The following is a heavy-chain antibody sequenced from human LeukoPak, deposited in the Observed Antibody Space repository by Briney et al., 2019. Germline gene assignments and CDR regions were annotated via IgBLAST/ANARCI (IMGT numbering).Heavy chain of an antibody. CDR1: GFTFSSYA. CDR3: ARGCPLWWPYYFDY. V-gene: IGHV3-64*01. D-gene: IGHD2-21*01. Sequence: GGSVTLSCAASGFTFSSYAMHWVRRARGKGLEYVSAISSKGGSTYYANSVKGRFTTSRDNSKNTMYLQMGSLTAEDMAVYYCARGCPLWWPYYFDYWGQGTLVTVSS. J-gene: IGHJ4*02. CDR2: ISSKGGST.